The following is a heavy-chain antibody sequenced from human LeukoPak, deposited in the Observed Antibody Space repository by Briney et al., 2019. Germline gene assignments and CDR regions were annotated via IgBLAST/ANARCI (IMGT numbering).Heavy chain of an antibody. CDR2: ISYDGSNK. D-gene: IGHD3-10*01. J-gene: IGHJ4*02. V-gene: IGHV3-30-3*01. CDR1: GFTFDDYA. CDR3: AREMYYHGSGSRPFDY. Sequence: GGSLRLSCAASGFTFDDYAMHWVRQAPGKGLEWVAVISYDGSNKYYADSVKGRFTISRDNSKNTLYLQMNSLRAEDTAVYYCAREMYYHGSGSRPFDYWGQGILVTVSS.